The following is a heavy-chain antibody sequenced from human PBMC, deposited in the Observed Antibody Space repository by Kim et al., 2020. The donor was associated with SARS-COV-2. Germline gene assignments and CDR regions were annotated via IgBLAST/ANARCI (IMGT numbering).Heavy chain of an antibody. Sequence: AQKFQERVTITRDMSTSTAYMGLSSLRSEDTAVYYCAAFRRDGYNDYFDYWGQGTLVTVSS. J-gene: IGHJ4*02. CDR3: AAFRRDGYNDYFDY. D-gene: IGHD5-12*01. V-gene: IGHV1-58*01.